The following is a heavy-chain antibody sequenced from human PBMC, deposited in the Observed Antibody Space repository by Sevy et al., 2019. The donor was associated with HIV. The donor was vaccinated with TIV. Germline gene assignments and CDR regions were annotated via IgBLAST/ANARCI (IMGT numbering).Heavy chain of an antibody. Sequence: SETLSLTCTVSGGSISSYYWSGIRQPPGKGLEWIGYVYYSGSTNYNTSLKSRVTISVDTSQNQFFLKLGSVTAAVTAVYYCARVGGNGAFDSWGQGTMVTVSS. CDR1: GGSISSYY. J-gene: IGHJ3*02. CDR3: ARVGGNGAFDS. D-gene: IGHD2-15*01. V-gene: IGHV4-59*01. CDR2: VYYSGST.